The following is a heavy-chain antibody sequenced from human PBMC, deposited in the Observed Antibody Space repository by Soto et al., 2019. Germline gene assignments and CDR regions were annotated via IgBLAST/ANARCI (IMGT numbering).Heavy chain of an antibody. CDR1: GCTFSSYA. Sequence: RASVKVSCKASGCTFSSYAISWVRQAPGQVLEWMGGIIPIFGTANYAQKFQGRVTMTTDKSTTTTYMELRSLRSDDTAVYYCARELNTDSSAYYSFAYWGQGTLVTVSS. D-gene: IGHD3-22*01. CDR3: ARELNTDSSAYYSFAY. J-gene: IGHJ4*02. CDR2: IIPIFGTA. V-gene: IGHV1-69*05.